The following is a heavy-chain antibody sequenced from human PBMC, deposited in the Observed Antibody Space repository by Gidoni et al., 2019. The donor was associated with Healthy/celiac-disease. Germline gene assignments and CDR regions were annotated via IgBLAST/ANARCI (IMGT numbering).Heavy chain of an antibody. Sequence: QVQLVQSGAEVKKPGASVKVSCKVSGYTLTELSMHWVRQAPGKGLEWMGGFDPEDGETIYAQKFQGRVTMTEDTSTDTAYMELSSLRSEDTAVYYCATSKSLAAAGYYYYYGMDVWGQGTTVTVSS. D-gene: IGHD6-13*01. CDR2: FDPEDGET. V-gene: IGHV1-24*01. CDR1: GYTLTELS. J-gene: IGHJ6*02. CDR3: ATSKSLAAAGYYYYYGMDV.